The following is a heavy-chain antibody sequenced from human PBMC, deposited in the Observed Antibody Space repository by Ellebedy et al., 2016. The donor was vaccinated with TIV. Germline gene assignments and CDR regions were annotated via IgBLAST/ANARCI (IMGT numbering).Heavy chain of an antibody. V-gene: IGHV1-8*01. CDR1: GYTFTSYD. CDR2: MNPNSGNT. D-gene: IGHD2-2*01. Sequence: ASVKVSCXASGYTFTSYDINWVRQATGQGLEWMGWMNPNSGNTGYAQKFQGRVTMTRNTSISTAYMELSSLRSEDTAVYYCARQLIPAADWFDPWGQGILVTVSS. J-gene: IGHJ5*02. CDR3: ARQLIPAADWFDP.